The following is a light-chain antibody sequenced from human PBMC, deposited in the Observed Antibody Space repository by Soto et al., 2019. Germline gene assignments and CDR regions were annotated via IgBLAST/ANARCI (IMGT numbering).Light chain of an antibody. Sequence: DIQMTQSPSTLSAAVGGRVTITCRASQSGGTWVAWYQQKPGKAPKLLIYGASNLESGVPSRFSGSGSETEFTLTITTLQPDDFATYFCQLYNRNTWSFG. CDR2: GAS. CDR3: QLYNRNTWS. V-gene: IGKV1-5*01. CDR1: QSGGTW. J-gene: IGKJ1*01.